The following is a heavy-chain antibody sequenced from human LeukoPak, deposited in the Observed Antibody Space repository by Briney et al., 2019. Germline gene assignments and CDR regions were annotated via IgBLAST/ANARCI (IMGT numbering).Heavy chain of an antibody. J-gene: IGHJ4*02. CDR2: ISYDGSNK. Sequence: PGGSLRLSCAASGFTFSSYAMHWVRQAPGKGLEWVAVISYDGSNKYYADSVKGRFTISRDNSENTLYLQMNSLRAEDTAVYYCAREPIGGPFDYWGQGTLVTVSS. V-gene: IGHV3-30-3*01. D-gene: IGHD4-23*01. CDR3: AREPIGGPFDY. CDR1: GFTFSSYA.